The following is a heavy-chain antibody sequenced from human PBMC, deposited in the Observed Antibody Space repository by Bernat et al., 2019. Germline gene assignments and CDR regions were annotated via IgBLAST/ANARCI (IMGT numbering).Heavy chain of an antibody. CDR2: IKTTTDGGTS. D-gene: IGHD1-1*01. CDR3: TTPLFKTTHY. J-gene: IGHJ4*02. CDR1: GFTFNQAW. V-gene: IGHV3-15*01. Sequence: EVQLVESGGGLVKPGGSLRLSCAASGFTFNQAWMSWVRQAPGKGLEWVGRIKTTTDGGTSDYAAPVNGRFTISRDDSNNTLYLQMNSLKIEDTAVYYCTTPLFKTTHYWGQGTLVTVSS.